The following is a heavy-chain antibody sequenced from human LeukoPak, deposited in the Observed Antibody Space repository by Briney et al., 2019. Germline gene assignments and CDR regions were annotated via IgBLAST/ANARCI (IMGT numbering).Heavy chain of an antibody. CDR3: ARGLGHRYFDWLFPRRWFDP. CDR1: GYTFTGYY. Sequence: ASVKVSCKASGYTFTGYYMHWVRQAPGQGLEWMGWINPNSGGTNYAQKFQGRVTMTRDTSISTAYMELSRLRSDDTAVYYCARGLGHRYFDWLFPRRWFDPWGQGTLVTVSS. V-gene: IGHV1-2*02. CDR2: INPNSGGT. D-gene: IGHD3-9*01. J-gene: IGHJ5*02.